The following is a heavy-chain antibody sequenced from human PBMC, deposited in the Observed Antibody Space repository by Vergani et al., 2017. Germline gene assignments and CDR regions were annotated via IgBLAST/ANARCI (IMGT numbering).Heavy chain of an antibody. CDR1: GFTFSSYE. CDR3: ARDGGDTAMVDS. V-gene: IGHV3-48*03. D-gene: IGHD5-18*01. J-gene: IGHJ4*02. Sequence: EVQLVESGGGLVQPGGSLRLSCAASGFTFSSYEMNWVRQAPGKGLEWVSYISSSGSTIYYADSVKGRFTISRDNAKNSLYLQMNSLRAEDTAVYYCARDGGDTAMVDSWGQGTLVTVSS. CDR2: ISSSGSTI.